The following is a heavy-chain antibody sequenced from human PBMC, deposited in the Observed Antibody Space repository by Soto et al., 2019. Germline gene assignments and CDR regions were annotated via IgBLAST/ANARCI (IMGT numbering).Heavy chain of an antibody. V-gene: IGHV1-8*02. Sequence: QEQLVQSGAEVKRPGASVKISCRASGYNFISSNINWVRQAAGQRPEWLGWMNHAKGNAAFARHLQGRVTMTRDTSTDTAYMELGGLSSGDTAIYYCSRAVGIAVTGLDLWGPGTLVTVS. J-gene: IGHJ5*02. D-gene: IGHD6-19*01. CDR2: MNHAKGNA. CDR3: SRAVGIAVTGLDL. CDR1: GYNFISSN.